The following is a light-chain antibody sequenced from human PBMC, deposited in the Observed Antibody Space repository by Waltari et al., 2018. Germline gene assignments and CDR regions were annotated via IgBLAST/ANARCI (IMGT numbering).Light chain of an antibody. CDR2: GAS. CDR1: QSVSSS. V-gene: IGKV3-15*01. Sequence: EIVLTQSPATLSLSPGERATLSCRASQSVSSSLAWYQQKPGQAPRLLIYGASSRATGIPDMFSGSGSGTDFTLIISSLEPEDFAVYYCQQYSNWPLTFGPGTKLDIK. J-gene: IGKJ3*01. CDR3: QQYSNWPLT.